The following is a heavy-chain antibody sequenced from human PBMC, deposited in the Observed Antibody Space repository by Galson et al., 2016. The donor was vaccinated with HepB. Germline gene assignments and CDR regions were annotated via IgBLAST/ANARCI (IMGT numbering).Heavy chain of an antibody. V-gene: IGHV3-7*01. CDR2: IKQDGGAR. J-gene: IGHJ4*02. CDR3: VRGESRYFDR. Sequence: SLRLSCAASGFSFSNYLMSWVRQAPGKGLQWVANIKQDGGARHYVGSVNGRFTISRDNAENSLFLQVNSLRAEDTAVYYCVRGESRYFDRWGQGTLVTVSS. CDR1: GFSFSNYL.